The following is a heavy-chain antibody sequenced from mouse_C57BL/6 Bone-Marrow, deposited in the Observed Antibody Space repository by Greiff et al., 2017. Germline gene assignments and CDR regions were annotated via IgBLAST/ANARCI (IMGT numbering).Heavy chain of an antibody. CDR2: IWAGGGT. J-gene: IGHJ3*01. Sequence: VMLVESGPGLVAPSQSLSITCTVSGFSLTSYAISWVRQPPGKGLEWLGEIWAGGGTNYNSALKSRLSISKDNSKSHVFLKMNSLQTDDTARYYCATWDWFAYWVQGTLVTVSA. V-gene: IGHV2-9-1*01. CDR1: GFSLTSYA. CDR3: ATWDWFAY. D-gene: IGHD4-1*01.